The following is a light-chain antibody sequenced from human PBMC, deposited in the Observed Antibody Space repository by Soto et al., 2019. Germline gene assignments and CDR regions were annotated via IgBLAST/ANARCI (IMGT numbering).Light chain of an antibody. Sequence: DIQMTQSPSSLSASVGDRVTITCRASQSISSYLNWYQQKPGKAPKPLIYAATSLQSGVPSRFSGSVAGTDFTLTISSLQPEDFATYYCQQSYSTPRWTFGQGTKVEIK. J-gene: IGKJ1*01. CDR3: QQSYSTPRWT. CDR1: QSISSY. V-gene: IGKV1-39*01. CDR2: AAT.